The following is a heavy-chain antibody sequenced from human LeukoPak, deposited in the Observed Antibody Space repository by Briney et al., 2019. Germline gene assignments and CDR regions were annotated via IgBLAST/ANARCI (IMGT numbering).Heavy chain of an antibody. Sequence: PGGSLRLSCAASGFTFSDYYMSWIRQAPGKGLEWISFISNSGSTIYYIDSVKGRFTISRDNTKNTLYLQMNSLRVEDTAVYFCAREQFFYGSGGTYNYWGQGTLVTVSS. CDR1: GFTFSDYY. D-gene: IGHD3-10*01. J-gene: IGHJ4*02. V-gene: IGHV3-11*04. CDR3: AREQFFYGSGGTYNY. CDR2: ISNSGSTI.